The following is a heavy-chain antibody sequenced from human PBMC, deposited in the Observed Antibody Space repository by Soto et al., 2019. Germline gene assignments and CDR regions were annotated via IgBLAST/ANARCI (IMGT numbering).Heavy chain of an antibody. D-gene: IGHD3-16*01. Sequence: QVQLVQSGDEVKKPGASVKVSCKASGYIFVNYGIAWVRQAPGQGLEWMGWISPYTGNTHSTTKVQGRLTMTTDTSTSTAHKDMRSMTSDDTAVYYCVMVDNYVTPTPQDVWGQGTTVTVSS. J-gene: IGHJ6*02. CDR3: VMVDNYVTPTPQDV. V-gene: IGHV1-18*01. CDR1: GYIFVNYG. CDR2: ISPYTGNT.